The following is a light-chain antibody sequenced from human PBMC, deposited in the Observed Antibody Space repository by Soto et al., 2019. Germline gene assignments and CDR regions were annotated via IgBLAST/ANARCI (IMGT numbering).Light chain of an antibody. CDR3: QQYGRSPLT. CDR1: QSVTSSY. V-gene: IGKV3-20*01. CDR2: GAS. J-gene: IGKJ4*01. Sequence: IVLTQSPGTLSLSPGEKATLSCRASQSVTSSYLAWYQQKPGQAPRLLLYGASSRATGIPDRFSGSGSGTDFTLTISRLEPEYFAVYYCQQYGRSPLTFGGGTKVEIK.